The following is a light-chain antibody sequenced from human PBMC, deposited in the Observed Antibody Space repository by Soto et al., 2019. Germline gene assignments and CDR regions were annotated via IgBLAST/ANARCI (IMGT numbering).Light chain of an antibody. V-gene: IGKV3-20*01. CDR1: QSLSSSY. CDR3: QQYGGSMT. CDR2: GAS. J-gene: IGKJ5*01. Sequence: ELVLTQSPATLSLSPGDTATLSCRASQSLSSSYLAWYQHRPGQAPRLLLYGASTRATGIPDRFSGSGSGTDFTLTITRVDPEDFAVYYCQQYGGSMTFGQGTRLEIE.